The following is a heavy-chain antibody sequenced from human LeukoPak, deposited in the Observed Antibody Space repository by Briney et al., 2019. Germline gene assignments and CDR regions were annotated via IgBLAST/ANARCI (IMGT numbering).Heavy chain of an antibody. V-gene: IGHV1-2*06. Sequence: ASVKVSCKASGYTFTGYYMHWVRQAPGQGLEWMGRINPNSGGTNYAQKFQGRVTMTRDTSISTAYMELSRLRSDDTAVYYCARDLRFLEWLFLYYYGMDVWGQGTTVTVSS. CDR3: ARDLRFLEWLFLYYYGMDV. CDR2: INPNSGGT. D-gene: IGHD3-3*01. CDR1: GYTFTGYY. J-gene: IGHJ6*02.